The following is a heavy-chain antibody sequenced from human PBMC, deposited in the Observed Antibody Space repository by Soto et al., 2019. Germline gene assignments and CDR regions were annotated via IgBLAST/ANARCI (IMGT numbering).Heavy chain of an antibody. J-gene: IGHJ6*02. D-gene: IGHD3-16*01. CDR1: GSTFTNYV. CDR3: ARGALTSYYYYYGMDV. CDR2: ISAYNGNT. V-gene: IGHV1-18*01. Sequence: GASVNVSCKASGSTFTNYVISWVRHAPGQGLEWMGWISAYNGNTNYAQKLQGRVTMTTDTSTSTAYMELRSLRSDDTAVYYRARGALTSYYYYYGMDVWGQGATVTVSS.